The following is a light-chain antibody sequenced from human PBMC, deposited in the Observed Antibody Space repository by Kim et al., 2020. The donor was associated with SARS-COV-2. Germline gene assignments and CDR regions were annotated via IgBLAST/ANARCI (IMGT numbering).Light chain of an antibody. V-gene: IGLV7-43*01. J-gene: IGLJ3*02. CDR3: LLYYGSAWV. CDR1: TGAVTSGYH. CDR2: DTN. Sequence: PGATVTLTCASRTGAVTSGYHPIWFQQKPGQAPRALIYDTNNRHSWTPARFSGSLLGGKAALTLSSVQPEDEAEYYCLLYYGSAWVFGGGTQLTVL.